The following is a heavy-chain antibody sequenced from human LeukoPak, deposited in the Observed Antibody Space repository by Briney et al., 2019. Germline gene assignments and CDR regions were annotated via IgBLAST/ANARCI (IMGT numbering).Heavy chain of an antibody. CDR1: GFTICSYA. CDR2: ISGSGGST. CDR3: AKGNGDHINWFDP. J-gene: IGHJ5*02. V-gene: IGHV3-23*01. Sequence: GGSLRFSCAGSGFTICSYAMSWVRQAPGKGLEWVSAISGSGGSTYYADSVKGRFTISRDNSKNTLYLQMNSLRAEDTAVYYCAKGNGDHINWFDPWGQGTLVTVSS. D-gene: IGHD4-17*01.